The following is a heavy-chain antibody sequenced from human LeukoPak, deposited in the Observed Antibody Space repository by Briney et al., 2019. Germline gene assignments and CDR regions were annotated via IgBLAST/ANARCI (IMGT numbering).Heavy chain of an antibody. J-gene: IGHJ4*02. CDR3: ARESYCIFDY. Sequence: GGSLRLSCAASGFTFSSYAMHWVRQAPGKGLEYVSAISSNGGSTYYANSVKGRFTISRDNAKNSLYPQMNSLRDEDTAVYYCARESYCIFDYWGQGILVTVSS. D-gene: IGHD2-21*02. V-gene: IGHV3-64*01. CDR2: ISSNGGST. CDR1: GFTFSSYA.